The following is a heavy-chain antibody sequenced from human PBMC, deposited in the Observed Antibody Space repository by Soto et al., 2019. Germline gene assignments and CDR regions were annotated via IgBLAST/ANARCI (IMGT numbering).Heavy chain of an antibody. D-gene: IGHD3-3*01. CDR1: GYTFTSYA. J-gene: IGHJ4*02. Sequence: ASVKVSCKASGYTFTSYAMHWVRQAPGQRLEWMGWINAGNGNTKYSQKFQGRVTITRDTSASTAYMELSSLRSEDTAVYYCARGKTITIFGVVIYFDYWGQGTLVTVSS. V-gene: IGHV1-3*01. CDR2: INAGNGNT. CDR3: ARGKTITIFGVVIYFDY.